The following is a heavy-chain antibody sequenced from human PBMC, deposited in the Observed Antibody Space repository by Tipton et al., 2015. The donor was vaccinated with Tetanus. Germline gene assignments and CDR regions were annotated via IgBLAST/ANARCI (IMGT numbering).Heavy chain of an antibody. CDR1: GGSISSYY. V-gene: IGHV4-59*01. Sequence: LRLSCTVSGGSISSYYWSWIRQPPGKGLEWIGYIYYSGSTNYNHSLKSRVAISVDTSKNQFSLKLSTVTAADTAVYYCASFYGDYWYFDLWGRGTLVTVSS. CDR3: ASFYGDYWYFDL. D-gene: IGHD4-17*01. CDR2: IYYSGST. J-gene: IGHJ2*01.